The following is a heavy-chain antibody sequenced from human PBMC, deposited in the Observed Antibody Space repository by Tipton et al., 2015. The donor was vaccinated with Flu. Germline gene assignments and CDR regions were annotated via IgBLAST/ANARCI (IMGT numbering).Heavy chain of an antibody. Sequence: QLVQSGAEVKKPGASVKVSCKASGYTFTGYYMHWVRQAPGQGLEWMGWINPNSGGTNYAQKFQGRVTMTRDTSISTAYMELSRLRSDDTAVYYCASPSGVVPADNDAFDIWGQGTMVTVSS. D-gene: IGHD2-2*01. V-gene: IGHV1-2*02. CDR2: INPNSGGT. CDR3: ASPSGVVPADNDAFDI. J-gene: IGHJ3*02. CDR1: GYTFTGYY.